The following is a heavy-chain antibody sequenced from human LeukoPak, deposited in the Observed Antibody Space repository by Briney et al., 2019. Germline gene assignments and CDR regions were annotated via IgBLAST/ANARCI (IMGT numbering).Heavy chain of an antibody. Sequence: KSSETLSLTCTVSGGSISSHYWRWIRQPPGKGREWVGYIYYSGSTNYNPSLKSRVTISVDTSKNHFSLKLSSVTAADTAVYYCARAPYDFWSGYYPYYYYYYMDVWGKGTTVTVSS. CDR3: ARAPYDFWSGYYPYYYYYYMDV. J-gene: IGHJ6*03. CDR1: GGSISSHY. CDR2: IYYSGST. D-gene: IGHD3-3*01. V-gene: IGHV4-59*11.